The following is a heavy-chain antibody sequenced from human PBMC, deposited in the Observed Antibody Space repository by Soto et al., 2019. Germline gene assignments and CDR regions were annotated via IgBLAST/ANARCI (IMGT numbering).Heavy chain of an antibody. CDR2: INYRGTT. D-gene: IGHD2-15*01. CDR3: VREAPGVAPY. J-gene: IGHJ4*02. V-gene: IGHV4-31*03. Sequence: QVQLQESGPGLVRPSQTLSLTCTVSGGSINSGDSYWNWIRQNTEKGLEWIGYINYRGTTFYNPSLKSRIIISADTSENQFSLKLNSVTAADTAVYYCVREAPGVAPYWGQGTLVTVSS. CDR1: GGSINSGDSY.